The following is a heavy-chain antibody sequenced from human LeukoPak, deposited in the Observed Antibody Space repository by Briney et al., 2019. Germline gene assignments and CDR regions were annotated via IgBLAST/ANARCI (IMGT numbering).Heavy chain of an antibody. J-gene: IGHJ3*02. CDR2: ISSNGGST. Sequence: GGSLRLSCAASGFTFSSYAMHWVRQAPGKGLEYVSAISSNGGSTYYANSVKGRFTISRDNSKNTLYLQMNSLRAEDTAVYYCARDQERASSGWYGDAFDIWGQGTMVTVSS. CDR1: GFTFSSYA. CDR3: ARDQERASSGWYGDAFDI. D-gene: IGHD6-19*01. V-gene: IGHV3-64*01.